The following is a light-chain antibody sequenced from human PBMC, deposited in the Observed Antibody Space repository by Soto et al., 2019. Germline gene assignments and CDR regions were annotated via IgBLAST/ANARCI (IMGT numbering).Light chain of an antibody. CDR3: HQRQSWPRT. V-gene: IGKV3-11*01. Sequence: EIVFTQSPSTLSSSPGETATLSCRASQYVGTRLAWYQHKPGQAPRLLIYYTSNRATGIPARFSGSGSGTDFTLTINSLAPEDFAIYYCHQRQSWPRTFGQGTNVDIK. CDR1: QYVGTR. J-gene: IGKJ1*01. CDR2: YTS.